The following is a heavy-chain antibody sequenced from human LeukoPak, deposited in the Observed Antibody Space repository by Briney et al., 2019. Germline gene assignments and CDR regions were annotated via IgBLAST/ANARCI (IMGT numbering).Heavy chain of an antibody. CDR3: ARARYDFWSGCLGPYYYYYGMDV. CDR1: GYTFTSYY. J-gene: IGHJ6*02. D-gene: IGHD3-3*01. V-gene: IGHV1-46*01. Sequence: ASVKVSCKASGYTFTSYYMHWVRQAPGQGLEWMGLINPSGGSTSYAQKFQGRVTMTRDTSTSTVYMELSSLRSEDTAVYYCARARYDFWSGCLGPYYYYYGMDVWGQGTTVTVSS. CDR2: INPSGGST.